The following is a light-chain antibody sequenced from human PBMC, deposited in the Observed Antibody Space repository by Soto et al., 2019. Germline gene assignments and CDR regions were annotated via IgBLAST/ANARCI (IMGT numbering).Light chain of an antibody. CDR3: QQYSMSPLT. CDR2: GAS. CDR1: QSVRSY. Sequence: EIVLTQSPATLSLSPGDRATLSCRASQSVRSYLAWYQQKAGQAPRLVIYGASTRATGIPDRFSASGSGTDFTLTISRLEPEDFAVYYCQQYSMSPLTFGQGTKVDIK. J-gene: IGKJ1*01. V-gene: IGKV3-20*01.